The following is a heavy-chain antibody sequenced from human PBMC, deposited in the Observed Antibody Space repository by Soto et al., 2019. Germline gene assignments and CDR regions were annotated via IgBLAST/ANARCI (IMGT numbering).Heavy chain of an antibody. CDR1: GFTFRDHA. V-gene: IGHV3-33*01. CDR3: ARALFPDVDTYAMDV. J-gene: IGHJ6*02. D-gene: IGHD5-12*01. Sequence: GGSLRLSCAASGFTFRDHAMHWVRQAPGKGREWLAIIWNDGSNKFYAGSVQGRFTISRDNSKNTVYLQMNTLSAEDTAVYYCARALFPDVDTYAMDVWGQGTTVTVSS. CDR2: IWNDGSNK.